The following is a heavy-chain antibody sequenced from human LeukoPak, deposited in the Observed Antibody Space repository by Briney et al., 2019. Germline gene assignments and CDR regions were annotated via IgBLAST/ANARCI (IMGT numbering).Heavy chain of an antibody. CDR1: GFTFSNYG. Sequence: GGSLRLSCAASGFTFSNYGMHWVRQAPGQGLEWVAVISYDGTNKYYADSVKGRFTISRDHSKNTLYLQMNSLRAEDTAVYYCAKDSSSGCPFQDWGQGALVTVSS. CDR3: AKDSSSGCPFQD. V-gene: IGHV3-30*18. J-gene: IGHJ1*01. CDR2: ISYDGTNK. D-gene: IGHD3-22*01.